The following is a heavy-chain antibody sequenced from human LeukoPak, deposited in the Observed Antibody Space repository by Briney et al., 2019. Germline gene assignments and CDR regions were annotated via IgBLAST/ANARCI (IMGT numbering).Heavy chain of an antibody. CDR1: GFTFSNYG. Sequence: GRSLRLSCAASGFTFSNYGMHWVRQAPGKGLEWVAVIWYDGSNKYYADSVKGRFTISRDNSKNTLYLQMNSLRAEGTAVYYCAREARIAAAGTHWFDPWGQGTPVTVSS. CDR3: AREARIAAAGTHWFDP. CDR2: IWYDGSNK. J-gene: IGHJ5*02. V-gene: IGHV3-33*01. D-gene: IGHD6-13*01.